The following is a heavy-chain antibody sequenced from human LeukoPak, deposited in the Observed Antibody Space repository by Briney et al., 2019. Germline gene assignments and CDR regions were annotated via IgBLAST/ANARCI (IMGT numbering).Heavy chain of an antibody. CDR2: VWVDGNNK. CDR3: AKAARLGPSHFDY. J-gene: IGHJ4*02. CDR1: GFTFTAYG. V-gene: IGHV3-33*03. D-gene: IGHD6-25*01. Sequence: PGGSLRLSCATSGFTFTAYGLHWVRQAPGMGLEWEAVVWVDGNNKFYADSVKGRFTISRDNSRSTLYLHMNSLRDDDTAVYYCAKAARLGPSHFDYWGRGTLVTVSS.